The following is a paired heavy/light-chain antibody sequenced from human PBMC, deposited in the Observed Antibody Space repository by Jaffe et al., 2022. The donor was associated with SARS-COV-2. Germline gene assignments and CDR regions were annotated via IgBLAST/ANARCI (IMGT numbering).Light chain of an antibody. CDR3: GTWDSSLSAGV. V-gene: IGLV1-51*02. CDR1: SSNIGNNY. CDR2: ENN. Sequence: QSVLTQPPSVSAAPGQKVTISCSGSSSNIGNNYVSWYQQLPGTAPKLLIYENNERPSGIPDRFSASKSGTSATLGITGLQTGDEADYYCGTWDSSLSAGVFGGGTKLTVL. J-gene: IGLJ3*02.
Heavy chain of an antibody. CDR2: IHRSGNT. CDR1: GYSISSIYY. V-gene: IGHV4-38-2*02. CDR3: ARVVCSGGSCPKSDY. D-gene: IGHD2-15*01. Sequence: QVQLRESGPGLVQPSETLSLTCTVSGYSISSIYYWGWIRQPPGKGLEWIGSIHRSGNTFYTPSLKSRVTISVDMSKNQFSLKLNSVTAADTAVYYCARVVCSGGSCPKSDYWGQGILVTVSS. J-gene: IGHJ4*02.